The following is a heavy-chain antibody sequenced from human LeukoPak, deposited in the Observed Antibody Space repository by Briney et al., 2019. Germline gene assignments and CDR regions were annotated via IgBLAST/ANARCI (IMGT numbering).Heavy chain of an antibody. V-gene: IGHV1-2*02. CDR2: INPNSGVT. J-gene: IGHJ3*02. CDR3: ARFGVVTNDAFDI. Sequence: ASVKVSCKASGYTFNGYYLLWVRQAPGQGLEWMGWINPNSGVTKFAQQFQGRVTMTWDTSVSTAYMELSRLTSDDTAMYYCARFGVVTNDAFDIWGQGTMVTISS. D-gene: IGHD3-3*01. CDR1: GYTFNGYY.